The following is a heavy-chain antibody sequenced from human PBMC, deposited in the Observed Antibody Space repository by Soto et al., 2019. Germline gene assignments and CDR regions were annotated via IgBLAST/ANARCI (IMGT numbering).Heavy chain of an antibody. CDR2: IYFRGNS. J-gene: IGHJ4*02. V-gene: IGHV4-30-4*01. CDR1: GDSITSSPYY. D-gene: IGHD2-15*01. Sequence: QVQLQESGPGLVKPSQTLSVTCTVSGDSITSSPYYWSWVRQLPVRVLEWIGYIYFRGNSYYNPSLKSRVTTSLDRSKNQFSLELNSVTAADTAVYYCARSGGSNSWYGVFDFWGQGTLVNVSS. CDR3: ARSGGSNSWYGVFDF.